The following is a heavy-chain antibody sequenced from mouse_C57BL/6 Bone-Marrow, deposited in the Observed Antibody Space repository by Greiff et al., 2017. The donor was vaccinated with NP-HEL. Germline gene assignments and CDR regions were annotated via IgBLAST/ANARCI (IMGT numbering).Heavy chain of an antibody. J-gene: IGHJ2*01. Sequence: EVHLVESGGGLVQPGGSLKLSCAASGFTFSDYGMAWVRQAPRKGPEWVAFISNLAYSIYYADTVTGRFTISRENAKNTLYLEMSSLRSEDTAMYYCARFYTRSYFDYWGQGTTLTVSS. CDR1: GFTFSDYG. CDR2: ISNLAYSI. V-gene: IGHV5-15*01. D-gene: IGHD2-1*01. CDR3: ARFYTRSYFDY.